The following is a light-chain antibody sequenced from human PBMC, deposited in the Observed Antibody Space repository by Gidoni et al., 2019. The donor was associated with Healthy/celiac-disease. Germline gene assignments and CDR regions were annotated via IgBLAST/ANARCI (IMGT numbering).Light chain of an antibody. V-gene: IGKV1-12*01. CDR1: QGISSW. Sequence: DIQMTQSPSSVSASVGDRVTITCRASQGISSWLALYQQKPGKAPKLLIYAASSLQSGVPSRFSGSGSGTDFTLTISILQPEDFATYYCQQANSFPFTFGPGTKVDIK. J-gene: IGKJ3*01. CDR2: AAS. CDR3: QQANSFPFT.